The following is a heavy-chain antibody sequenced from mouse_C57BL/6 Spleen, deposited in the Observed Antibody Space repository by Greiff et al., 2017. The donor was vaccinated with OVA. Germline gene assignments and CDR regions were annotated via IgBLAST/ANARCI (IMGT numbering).Heavy chain of an antibody. CDR1: GYSITSGYY. J-gene: IGHJ2*01. Sequence: EVQRVESGPGLVKPSQSLSLTCSVTGYSITSGYYWNWIRQFPGNKLEWMGYISYDGSNNYNPSLKNRISITRDTSKNQFFLKLNSVTTEDTATYYCARVNWDVEGYFDYWGQGTTLTVSS. D-gene: IGHD4-1*01. CDR3: ARVNWDVEGYFDY. CDR2: ISYDGSN. V-gene: IGHV3-6*01.